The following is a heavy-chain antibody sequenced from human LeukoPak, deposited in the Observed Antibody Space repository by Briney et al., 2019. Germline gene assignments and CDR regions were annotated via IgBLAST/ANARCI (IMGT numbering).Heavy chain of an antibody. CDR3: ARDSGSGYPFDY. V-gene: IGHV4-39*07. J-gene: IGHJ4*02. CDR2: IYYSGCT. D-gene: IGHD3-22*01. Sequence: PSETLSPTCTVSGGSISSSSYYWGWIRQPPGKGLEWIGSIYYSGCTYYNPSLKSRVTISVDTSKNQFSLKLSSVTAADTAVYYCARDSGSGYPFDYWGQGTLVTVSS. CDR1: GGSISSSSYY.